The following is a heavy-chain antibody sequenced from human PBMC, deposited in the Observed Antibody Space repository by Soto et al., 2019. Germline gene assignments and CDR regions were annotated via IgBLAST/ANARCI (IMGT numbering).Heavy chain of an antibody. J-gene: IGHJ5*02. Sequence: QVQLVESGGGVVQPGRSLRLSCAASGFTFSSYGMHWVRQAPGKGLEWVAVIWYDGSNKYYADSVKGRFTISRDNSKNTLYLQMNSLRAEDTAVYYCARDRDSSSWTKNWFDPWGQGTLVTVSS. CDR3: ARDRDSSSWTKNWFDP. CDR1: GFTFSSYG. V-gene: IGHV3-33*01. CDR2: IWYDGSNK. D-gene: IGHD6-13*01.